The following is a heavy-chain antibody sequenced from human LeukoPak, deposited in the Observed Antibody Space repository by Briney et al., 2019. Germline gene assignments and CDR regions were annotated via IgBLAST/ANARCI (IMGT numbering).Heavy chain of an antibody. Sequence: SETLSLTCTVSGGSISSSNYYWGWIRQPPGKGLEWIGGMYYSGNTDYNPSLKSRVTISVDTSKNQFSLKLSSVTAADTAVYYCARGGDYGGPLGFDYWGQGTLVTISS. J-gene: IGHJ4*02. CDR3: ARGGDYGGPLGFDY. D-gene: IGHD4-23*01. CDR1: GGSISSSNYY. V-gene: IGHV4-39*01. CDR2: MYYSGNT.